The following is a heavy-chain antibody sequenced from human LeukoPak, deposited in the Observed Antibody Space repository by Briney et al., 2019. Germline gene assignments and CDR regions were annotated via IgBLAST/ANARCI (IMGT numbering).Heavy chain of an antibody. D-gene: IGHD1-14*01. V-gene: IGHV3-48*03. CDR2: ISSSGSTI. CDR1: GFTFSSYE. J-gene: IGHJ4*02. Sequence: PGGSLRLSCAASGFTFSSYEMNWVRQAPGKGLEWVSYISSSGSTIYYADSVKGRFTISRDNAKNSLYLQMNSLRAEDTAVYYCAGGNGDLTGSPTFDYWGQGTLVTVSS. CDR3: AGGNGDLTGSPTFDY.